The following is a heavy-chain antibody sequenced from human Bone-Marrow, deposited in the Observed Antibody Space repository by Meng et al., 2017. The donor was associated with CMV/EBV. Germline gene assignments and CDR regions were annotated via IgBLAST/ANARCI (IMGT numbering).Heavy chain of an antibody. J-gene: IGHJ4*02. D-gene: IGHD6-13*01. CDR2: IKQDGSEK. Sequence: GGSLRLSCAASGFTFSSYWMSWVRQAPGKGLEWVANIKQDGSEKYYVDSVKGRFTISRDKAKSSLYLQMNSLRAEETAVYYCARVKGIAAAGADISDYFGQGTLVTVSS. V-gene: IGHV3-7*01. CDR3: ARVKGIAAAGADISDY. CDR1: GFTFSSYW.